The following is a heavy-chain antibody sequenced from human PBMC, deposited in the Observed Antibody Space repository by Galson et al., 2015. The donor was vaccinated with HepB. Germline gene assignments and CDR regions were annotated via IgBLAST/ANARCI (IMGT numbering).Heavy chain of an antibody. CDR3: ARELLGYCSSTSCRVYYYYYYGMDV. CDR1: GFTFSSYG. V-gene: IGHV3-21*01. J-gene: IGHJ6*02. D-gene: IGHD2-2*01. Sequence: SLRLSCAASGFTFSSYGMHWVRQAPGKGLEWVSSISSSSSYIYYADSVKGRFTISRDNAKNSLYLQMNSLRAEDTAVYYCARELLGYCSSTSCRVYYYYYYGMDVWGQGTTVTVSS. CDR2: ISSSSSYI.